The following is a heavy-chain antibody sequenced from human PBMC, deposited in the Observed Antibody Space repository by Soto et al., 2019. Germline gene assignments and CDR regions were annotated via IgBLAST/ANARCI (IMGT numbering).Heavy chain of an antibody. J-gene: IGHJ4*02. V-gene: IGHV3-30-3*01. D-gene: IGHD2-15*01. CDR3: ARFVRYCSGGSCYSVANDY. CDR1: GFTFSSYA. CDR2: ISYDGSNK. Sequence: QVQLVESGGGVVQPGRSLRLSCAASGFTFSSYAMHWVRQAPGKGLEWVAVISYDGSNKYYADSVKGRFTISRDNSKNTLYLQMNSLRAEDTAVYYCARFVRYCSGGSCYSVANDYWGQGTLVTVSS.